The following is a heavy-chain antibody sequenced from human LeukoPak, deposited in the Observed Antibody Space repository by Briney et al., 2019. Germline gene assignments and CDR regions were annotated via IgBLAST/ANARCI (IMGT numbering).Heavy chain of an antibody. D-gene: IGHD5-12*01. J-gene: IGHJ5*02. CDR3: ARESDGYDYFSVPWFDP. V-gene: IGHV1-2*02. CDR2: INPNSGGT. CDR1: GYTFTGYY. Sequence: GASVKVSCKASGYTFTGYYMHWVRQAPGQGLEWMGWINPNSGGTNYAQKFQGRVTMTRDTSISTAYMELSRLRSDDTAVYYCARESDGYDYFSVPWFDPWGQGTLVTVSS.